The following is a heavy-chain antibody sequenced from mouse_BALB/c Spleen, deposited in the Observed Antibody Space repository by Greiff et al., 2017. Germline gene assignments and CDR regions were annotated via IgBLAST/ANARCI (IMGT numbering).Heavy chain of an antibody. CDR1: GFTFSSFG. CDR3: ARDRYAGSD. J-gene: IGHJ4*01. V-gene: IGHV5-17*02. Sequence: EVHLVESGGGLVQPGGSRKLSCAASGFTFSSFGMHWVRQAPEKGLEWVAYISSGSSTIYYADTVKGRFTISRDNPKNTLFLQMTSLRSEDTAMYYCARDRYAGSDWGQGTSVTVSS. D-gene: IGHD2-14*01. CDR2: ISSGSSTI.